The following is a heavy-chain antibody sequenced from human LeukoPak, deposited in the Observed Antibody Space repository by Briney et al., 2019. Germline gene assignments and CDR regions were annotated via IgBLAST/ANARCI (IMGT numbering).Heavy chain of an antibody. CDR1: GFTFSSYG. CDR3: ASGRSFTLDS. D-gene: IGHD6-13*01. V-gene: IGHV3-53*01. J-gene: IGHJ4*02. CDR2: IYSGGST. Sequence: GGSLRLSCAASGFTFSSYGMHWVRQAPGKGLEWVSVIYSGGSTYYADSVKGRFIISRDNSKNTLYLQMNSLRAEDTAVYYCASGRSFTLDSWGQGTLVTVSS.